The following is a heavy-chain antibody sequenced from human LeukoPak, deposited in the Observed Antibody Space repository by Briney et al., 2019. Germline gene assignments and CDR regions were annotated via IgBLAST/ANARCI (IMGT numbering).Heavy chain of an antibody. CDR3: ARDSTESDMDV. V-gene: IGHV4-59*01. J-gene: IGHJ6*03. Sequence: SETLSLTCTVSGGSISSYYWSWIRQPPGKGLEWIGYIYYSGSTNYNPSLKSRVTISVDTSKNQFSLKLSSVTAADTAVYYCARDSTESDMDVWGKGTTVTVSS. CDR2: IYYSGST. CDR1: GGSISSYY.